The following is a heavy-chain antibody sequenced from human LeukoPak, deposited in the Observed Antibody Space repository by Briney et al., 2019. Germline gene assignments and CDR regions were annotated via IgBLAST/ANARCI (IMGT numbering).Heavy chain of an antibody. CDR1: RYTFSGYY. CDR3: ARHHYDIRTAYYDYYYYYDMDV. V-gene: IGHV1-2*02. Sequence: ASVKVSYKASRYTFSGYYMNWMLQAPGQGLEWMGWINPNSGGTNYAQKFQGRVTMTRDTSISTAYMELSRLRSDDTAVYYCARHHYDIRTAYYDYYYYYDMDVWGQGTTVTVSS. CDR2: INPNSGGT. J-gene: IGHJ6*02. D-gene: IGHD3-9*01.